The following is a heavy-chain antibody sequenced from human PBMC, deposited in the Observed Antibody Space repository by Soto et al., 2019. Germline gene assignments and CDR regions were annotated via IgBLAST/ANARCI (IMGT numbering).Heavy chain of an antibody. Sequence: QVQLVQSGAEVKKPGSSVKVSCKASGGTFSSYTISWVRQAPGQELEWMGRIIPILGIANYAQKFQGRVTITADKSTSTAYMELSSLRSEDTAVYYCARTYYYDSSGYDIEFDYWGQGTLVTVSS. J-gene: IGHJ4*02. CDR2: IIPILGIA. CDR1: GGTFSSYT. CDR3: ARTYYYDSSGYDIEFDY. D-gene: IGHD3-22*01. V-gene: IGHV1-69*02.